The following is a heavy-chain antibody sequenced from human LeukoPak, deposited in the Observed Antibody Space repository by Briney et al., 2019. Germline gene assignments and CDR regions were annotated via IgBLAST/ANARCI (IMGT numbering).Heavy chain of an antibody. J-gene: IGHJ4*02. V-gene: IGHV3-33*01. CDR3: ARDNYYDSSGPYYFDY. D-gene: IGHD3-22*01. CDR1: GFTFSSYG. Sequence: GGSLRLSCAASGFTFSSYGMHWVRQAPGKGLEWVAVIWYDGSNKYYADSVKGRFTISRDNSKNTLYLQMNSLRAEDTAVYYCARDNYYDSSGPYYFDYWGQGTLVTVSS. CDR2: IWYDGSNK.